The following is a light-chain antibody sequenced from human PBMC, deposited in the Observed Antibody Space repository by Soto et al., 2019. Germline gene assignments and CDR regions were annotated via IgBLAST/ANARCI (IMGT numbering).Light chain of an antibody. CDR3: QQTFLSPPT. CDR2: RAS. Sequence: DIQLTQSPSSLSASVGDRVSITCRASQNVGNHLNWYRQKPGKAPKLLVSRASSLQSGVPSGFSGSGSGTEFTLTISSLQTEDFATYYCQQTFLSPPTFGQGTRVEVK. J-gene: IGKJ1*01. CDR1: QNVGNH. V-gene: IGKV1-39*01.